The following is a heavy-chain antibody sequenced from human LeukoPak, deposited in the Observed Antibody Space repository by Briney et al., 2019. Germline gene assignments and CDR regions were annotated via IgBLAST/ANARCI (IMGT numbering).Heavy chain of an antibody. V-gene: IGHV3-11*01. Sequence: GGSLRLSCVASGFTFSDYYMNWTRQSPGKGLEWVSYISGSGSTIYYADSVKGRFTISRDNAKNSLDLQMESLRAEDTAVYYCAKDTGSPADAITMEDNAFDIWGQGTMVTVSS. CDR2: ISGSGSTI. D-gene: IGHD3-3*01. CDR1: GFTFSDYY. CDR3: AKDTGSPADAITMEDNAFDI. J-gene: IGHJ3*02.